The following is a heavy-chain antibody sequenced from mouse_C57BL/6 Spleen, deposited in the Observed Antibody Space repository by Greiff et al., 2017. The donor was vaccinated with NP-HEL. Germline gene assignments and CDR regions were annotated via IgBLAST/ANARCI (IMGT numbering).Heavy chain of an antibody. J-gene: IGHJ4*01. D-gene: IGHD2-3*01. CDR1: GYTFTSYW. V-gene: IGHV1-55*01. Sequence: QVQLQQPGAELVKPGASVKMSCKASGYTFTSYWITWVKQRPGQGLEWIGDIYPGSGSTNYNEKFKSKATLTVDTSSSTAYMQLSSLTSEDSAVYYCARAAYDPSAAMDYWGQGTSVTVSS. CDR3: ARAAYDPSAAMDY. CDR2: IYPGSGST.